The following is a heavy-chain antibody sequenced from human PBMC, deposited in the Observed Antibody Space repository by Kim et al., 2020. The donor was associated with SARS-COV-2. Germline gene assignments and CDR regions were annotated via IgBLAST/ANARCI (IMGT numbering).Heavy chain of an antibody. J-gene: IGHJ4*02. Sequence: ASVKVSCKASGYTFTSYGISWVRQAPGQGLEWMGWISAYNGNTNYAQKLQGRVTMTTDTSTSTAYMELRSLRSDDTAVYYCARDGGGATFYCSGGSCSNFDYWGQGTLVTVSS. CDR3: ARDGGGATFYCSGGSCSNFDY. D-gene: IGHD2-15*01. CDR1: GYTFTSYG. V-gene: IGHV1-18*04. CDR2: ISAYNGNT.